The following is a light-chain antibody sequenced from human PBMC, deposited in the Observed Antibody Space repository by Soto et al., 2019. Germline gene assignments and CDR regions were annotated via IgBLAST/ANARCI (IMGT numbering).Light chain of an antibody. J-gene: IGKJ1*01. V-gene: IGKV3-15*01. CDR2: GAS. Sequence: EIVMTQSPATLSVSPGERATLSCRASQSVSSNLAWYQQKPGQAPRLLIYGASTRATGTPPRFSGSGSGTEVTLTISSLQSEDFAVYYCQQYNNWPPWTFGQGTKVEIK. CDR3: QQYNNWPPWT. CDR1: QSVSSN.